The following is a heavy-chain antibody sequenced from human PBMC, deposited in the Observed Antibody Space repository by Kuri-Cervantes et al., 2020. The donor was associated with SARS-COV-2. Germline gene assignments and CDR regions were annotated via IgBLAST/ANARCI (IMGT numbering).Heavy chain of an antibody. V-gene: IGHV3-7*01. Sequence: GESLKISCAASGFTFSRFSMNWVRQAPGKGLEWVANIKEDGSERSYVDSVKGRFTISRDNVKNSVFLQMNSLRTEHTAVYHCARVLRGGLYSPSDYWGQGTLVTVSP. CDR1: GFTFSRFS. D-gene: IGHD2-21*01. J-gene: IGHJ4*02. CDR2: IKEDGSER. CDR3: ARVLRGGLYSPSDY.